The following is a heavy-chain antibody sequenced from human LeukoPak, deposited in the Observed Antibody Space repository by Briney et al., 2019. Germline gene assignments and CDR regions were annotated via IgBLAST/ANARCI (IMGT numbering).Heavy chain of an antibody. V-gene: IGHV3-30-3*01. J-gene: IGHJ5*02. CDR2: ISYDGSNK. Sequence: GGSLRLSCAASGFTFSSYAMHWVRQAPGKGLEWVAIISYDGSNKYYADSVKGRFTISRDYSKNTLYLQMNSLRAEDTAVYYCAREGIQLWFGGVGDWFDPWGQGTLVTVSS. CDR3: AREGIQLWFGGVGDWFDP. CDR1: GFTFSSYA. D-gene: IGHD5-18*01.